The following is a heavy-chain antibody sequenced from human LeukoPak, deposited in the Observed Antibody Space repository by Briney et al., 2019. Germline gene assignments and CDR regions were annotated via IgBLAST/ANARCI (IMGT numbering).Heavy chain of an antibody. CDR3: ARVHGGYSYGPFDY. CDR2: INPNSGGT. CDR1: GYTFTGYY. D-gene: IGHD5-18*01. Sequence: PRASVKVSCKASGYTFTGYYMHWVRQAPGQGLEWMGWINPNSGGTNYAQKFQGRVTMTRDTSISTAYMELSRLRSDDTAVYYCARVHGGYSYGPFDYWGQGTLVTVSS. V-gene: IGHV1-2*02. J-gene: IGHJ4*02.